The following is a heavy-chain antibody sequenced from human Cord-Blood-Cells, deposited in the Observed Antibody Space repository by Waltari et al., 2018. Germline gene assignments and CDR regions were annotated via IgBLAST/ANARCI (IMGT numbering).Heavy chain of an antibody. CDR2: INHSGST. V-gene: IGHV4-34*01. D-gene: IGHD3-16*01. Sequence: VQLQQWGAGLLKPSETLSLTCAVYGGSFSGYYWSWIRQPPGKGLEGIGEINHSGSTNYNPSLKSRVTISVDTSKNQFSLKLSSVTAADTAVYYCARGQRLGMGEVYWGQGTLVTVSS. CDR3: ARGQRLGMGEVY. J-gene: IGHJ4*02. CDR1: GGSFSGYY.